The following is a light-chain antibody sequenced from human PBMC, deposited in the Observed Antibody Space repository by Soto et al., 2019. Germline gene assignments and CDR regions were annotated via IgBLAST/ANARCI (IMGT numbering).Light chain of an antibody. CDR2: STS. J-gene: IGKJ1*01. Sequence: DIQLTQSPSSLSASVGDRVTITCRGSQGVSKYLNWYQQKPGRAPMLLIYSTSNLQLGVPSRVSGNGSGPNLSLTIDSLQAEGLGTDYGQQSYRSAWTFGQGT. CDR3: QQSYRSAWT. V-gene: IGKV1-39*01. CDR1: QGVSKY.